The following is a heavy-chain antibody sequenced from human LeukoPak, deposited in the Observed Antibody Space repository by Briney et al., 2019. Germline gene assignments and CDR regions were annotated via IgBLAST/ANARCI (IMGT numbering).Heavy chain of an antibody. CDR1: GGTFSSYA. CDR3: ARATVAGTSRQRGLGY. V-gene: IGHV1-69*13. J-gene: IGHJ4*02. Sequence: AASVKVSCKASGGTFSSYAISWVRQAPGQGLEWMGGIIPIFGTANYAQKFQGRVTITADESTSTAYMELSSLRSEDTAVYYCARATVAGTSRQRGLGYWGQGTLVTVSS. D-gene: IGHD6-19*01. CDR2: IIPIFGTA.